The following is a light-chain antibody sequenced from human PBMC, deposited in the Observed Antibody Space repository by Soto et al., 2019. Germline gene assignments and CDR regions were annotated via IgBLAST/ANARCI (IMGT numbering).Light chain of an antibody. V-gene: IGLV3-21*04. CDR2: YDS. CDR1: NIGSKS. Sequence: SYELTQPPSVSVAPGKTAGITCGGNNIGSKSVHWYQQRPGQAPVLLIYYDSARPSGIPERFSGSNSGNTATLTISRVEAGDEADYYCQVWDTSSDLRVFGGGTKLTVL. CDR3: QVWDTSSDLRV. J-gene: IGLJ3*02.